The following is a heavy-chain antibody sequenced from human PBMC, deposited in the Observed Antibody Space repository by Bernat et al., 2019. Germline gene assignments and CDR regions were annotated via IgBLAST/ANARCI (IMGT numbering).Heavy chain of an antibody. CDR3: ARGFFYS. CDR2: INNDGSAK. V-gene: IGHV3-7*03. D-gene: IGHD2-21*01. CDR1: GFTFSSSW. J-gene: IGHJ4*02. Sequence: EVQLVESGGGLVQPGGSLRLSCAASGFTFSSSWMTWARQTPDKGLECVANINNDGSAKYYVDSVRGRFSISRDNARNSVFLEISNLSVADTAVYFCARGFFYSWGQGTLVSVSS.